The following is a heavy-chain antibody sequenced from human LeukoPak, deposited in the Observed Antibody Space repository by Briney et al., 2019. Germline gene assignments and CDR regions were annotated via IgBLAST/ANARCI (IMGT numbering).Heavy chain of an antibody. Sequence: SETLSLTCTVSGSSISSAYYWDWIRQPPGKGLEWIGSIYHSGSTYYNPSLKSRVTMSVDTSTNQLFLKLSSVTAADTAVYYCAREKSSSYGLAQHWGQGTLVIVSS. CDR2: IYHSGST. CDR3: AREKSSSYGLAQH. J-gene: IGHJ1*01. V-gene: IGHV4-38-2*02. D-gene: IGHD3-22*01. CDR1: GSSISSAYY.